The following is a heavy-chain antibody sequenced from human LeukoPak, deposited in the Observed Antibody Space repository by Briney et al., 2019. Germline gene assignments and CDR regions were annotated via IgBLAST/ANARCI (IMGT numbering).Heavy chain of an antibody. CDR3: ARDLLGHPTASYCSSTSCLYYYYYYGMDV. D-gene: IGHD2-2*01. CDR1: GFTFSSYW. Sequence: QPGGSLRLSCAASGFTFSSYWMHWVRQAPGKGLVWVSRIYNDGSRTNYADSVKGRFTISRDNAKNSLYLQMNSLRAEDTAVYYCARDLLGHPTASYCSSTSCLYYYYYYGMDVWGQGTTVTGSS. CDR2: IYNDGSRT. V-gene: IGHV3-74*01. J-gene: IGHJ6*02.